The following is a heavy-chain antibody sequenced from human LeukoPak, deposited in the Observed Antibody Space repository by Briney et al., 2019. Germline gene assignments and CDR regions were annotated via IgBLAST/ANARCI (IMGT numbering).Heavy chain of an antibody. CDR3: ARGDYYDSSGYLSLDY. D-gene: IGHD3-22*01. J-gene: IGHJ4*02. V-gene: IGHV1-46*01. CDR1: GYTFTSYY. Sequence: ASVTVSCKASGYTFTSYYMHWVRQAPGQGLEWMGIINPSGGSTSYAQKFQGRVTMTRDTSTSTVYMELSSLRSEDTAVYYCARGDYYDSSGYLSLDYWGQGTLVTVSS. CDR2: INPSGGST.